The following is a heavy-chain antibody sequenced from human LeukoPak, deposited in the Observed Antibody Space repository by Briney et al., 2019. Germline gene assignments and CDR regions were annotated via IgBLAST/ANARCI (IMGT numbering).Heavy chain of an antibody. CDR3: GRDPVRGSGSSYYYYYMDV. V-gene: IGHV4-38-2*02. J-gene: IGHJ6*03. D-gene: IGHD3-10*01. CDR2: IYHSGST. Sequence: SETLSLTCTVSGYSISSGYYWGWIRQPPGQGLEWIGSIYHSGSTYYNPSLKSRVTISGDTSKNQFSLKLNSVTAADTAVYYWGRDPVRGSGSSYYYYYMDVWGKGTTVTVSS. CDR1: GYSISSGYY.